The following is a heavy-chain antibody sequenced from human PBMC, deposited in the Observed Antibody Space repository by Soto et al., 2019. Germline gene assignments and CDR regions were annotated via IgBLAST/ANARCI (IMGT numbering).Heavy chain of an antibody. V-gene: IGHV5-51*01. CDR1: GNRFSNSW. CDR2: IYPGDSDT. Sequence: GESLKISCKDSGNRFSNSWIGWVRQKHGKGLEWMGMIYPGDSDTRYSPSFQGQVTISADKSISTAYLQWSSLKASDTAMYYCAKQVPLHIWGQGTMVTVS. J-gene: IGHJ3*02. CDR3: AKQVPLHI.